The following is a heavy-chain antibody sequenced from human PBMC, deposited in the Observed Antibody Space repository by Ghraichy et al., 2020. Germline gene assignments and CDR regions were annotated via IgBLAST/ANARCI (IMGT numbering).Heavy chain of an antibody. CDR3: TRGGAADV. V-gene: IGHV3-49*03. CDR1: GYSFGDFA. J-gene: IGHJ3*01. D-gene: IGHD6-25*01. Sequence: SLNISCAASGYSFGDFAVSWFRQAPGKGLEWVGFVKSKNFGGTTRYAASVRDRFTISRDDSTSIVYLEMSSLRPGDTAVYYCTRGGAADVWGRGTKVTVSS. CDR2: VKSKNFGGTT.